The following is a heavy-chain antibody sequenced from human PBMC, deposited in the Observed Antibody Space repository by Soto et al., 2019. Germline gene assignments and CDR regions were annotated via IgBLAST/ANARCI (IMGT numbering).Heavy chain of an antibody. Sequence: QVQLQESGPGLVKPSQTLSLTCTVSGGSISSGGYYWSWIRQHPGKGLEWIGYIYYSGSTSYNPXLXRXXTIYVDTSKNQFSLKLSSVTAADTAVYYCARGVIHWGQGTLVTVSS. CDR1: GGSISSGGYY. CDR3: ARGVIH. D-gene: IGHD3-16*02. V-gene: IGHV4-31*01. J-gene: IGHJ4*02. CDR2: IYYSGST.